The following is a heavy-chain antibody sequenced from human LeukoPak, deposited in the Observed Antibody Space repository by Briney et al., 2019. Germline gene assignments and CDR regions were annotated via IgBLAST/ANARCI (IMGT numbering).Heavy chain of an antibody. D-gene: IGHD2-2*01. CDR3: ARVGLFQDIVVVPAAQRLRNYYYMDV. CDR1: GFTFDDYG. V-gene: IGHV3-20*04. Sequence: GGSLRLSCAASGFTFDDYGMSWVRQAPGKGLEWVSSIQWNDDSTGYADSVKGRFTISRDNAKNSLYLQMKSLRAEDTALYYCARVGLFQDIVVVPAAQRLRNYYYMDVWGKGTTVTISS. J-gene: IGHJ6*03. CDR2: IQWNDDST.